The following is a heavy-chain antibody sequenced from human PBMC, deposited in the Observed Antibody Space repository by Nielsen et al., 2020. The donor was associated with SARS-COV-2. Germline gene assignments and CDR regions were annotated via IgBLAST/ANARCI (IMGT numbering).Heavy chain of an antibody. D-gene: IGHD1-1*01. CDR1: GFTFSSYN. CDR2: ISTSSNYI. J-gene: IGHJ4*02. V-gene: IGHV3-21*01. CDR3: ARGTGTTDDFDY. Sequence: GESLKISCAASGFTFSSYNMNWVRQAPGKGLEWVSSISTSSNYIYYADSVKGRFTISRDNAKNSVYLQMSSLRAEDTAVYYCARGTGTTDDFDYWGQGTLVTVSS.